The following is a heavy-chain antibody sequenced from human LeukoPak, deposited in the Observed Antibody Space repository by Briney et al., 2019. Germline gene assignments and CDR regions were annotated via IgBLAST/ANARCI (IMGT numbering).Heavy chain of an antibody. D-gene: IGHD3-22*01. V-gene: IGHV4-34*01. J-gene: IGHJ4*02. CDR3: ARSPGYYDTPLRDY. CDR2: INHSGST. CDR1: GGSFSGYY. Sequence: SETLSLTCAVYGGSFSGYYWSWIRQPPGKGLEWIGEINHSGSTNYNPSLKSRVTISVDTSKNQFSLKLSSVTAADTAVYYCARSPGYYDTPLRDYWGQGTLVTVSS.